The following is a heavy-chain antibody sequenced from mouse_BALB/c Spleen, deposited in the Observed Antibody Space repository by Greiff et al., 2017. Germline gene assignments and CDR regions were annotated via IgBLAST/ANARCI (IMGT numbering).Heavy chain of an antibody. CDR3: ARWDGSPFAY. Sequence: VQLQQSGAELVKPGASVKLSCKASGYTFTSYTMHWVKQRPGQGLEWIGYINPSSGYTNYNQKFKDKATLTADKSSSTAYMQLSSLTSEDSAVYYCARWDGSPFAYWGQGTLVTVSA. D-gene: IGHD1-1*01. CDR2: INPSSGYT. J-gene: IGHJ3*01. V-gene: IGHV1S26*01. CDR1: GYTFTSYT.